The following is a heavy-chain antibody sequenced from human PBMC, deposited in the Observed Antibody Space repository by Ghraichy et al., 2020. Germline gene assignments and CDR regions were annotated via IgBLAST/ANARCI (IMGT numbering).Heavy chain of an antibody. Sequence: GGSLRLSCAASGFTVSSNYMSWVRQAPGKGLEWVSVIYSGGSTYYADSVKGRFTISRDNSKNTLYLQMNSLRAEDTAVYYCARAPRYCSGGSCYSFHFDYWGQGTLVTVSS. V-gene: IGHV3-66*01. D-gene: IGHD2-15*01. CDR1: GFTVSSNY. CDR2: IYSGGST. CDR3: ARAPRYCSGGSCYSFHFDY. J-gene: IGHJ4*02.